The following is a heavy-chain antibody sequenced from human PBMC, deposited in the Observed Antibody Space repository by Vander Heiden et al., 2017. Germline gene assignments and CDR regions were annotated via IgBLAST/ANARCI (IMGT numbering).Heavy chain of an antibody. Sequence: QVQLVESGGGVVQPGRSLRLSCAASGFTFSGYAMHWVRQAPGKGLEWVAVISYDGSNKYYADSVKGRFTISRDNSKNTLYLQMNSLRAEDTAVYYCARVGSSSSLFRWFDPWGQGTLVTVSS. CDR1: GFTFSGYA. J-gene: IGHJ5*02. D-gene: IGHD6-6*01. CDR2: ISYDGSNK. V-gene: IGHV3-30*04. CDR3: ARVGSSSSLFRWFDP.